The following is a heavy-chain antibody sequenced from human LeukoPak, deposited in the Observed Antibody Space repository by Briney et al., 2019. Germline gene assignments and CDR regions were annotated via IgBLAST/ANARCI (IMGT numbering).Heavy chain of an antibody. CDR3: ARDCYDSSGYYYEIYYYYGTDV. D-gene: IGHD3-22*01. J-gene: IGHJ6*02. V-gene: IGHV3-11*01. CDR1: GFTFSDYY. CDR2: ISSSGSTI. Sequence: PGGSLRLSCAASGFTFSDYYMSWIRQAPGKGLEWVSYISSSGSTIYYADSVKGRFTISRDNAKNSLYQQMNSLRAEDTAVYYCARDCYDSSGYYYEIYYYYGTDVWGQGTTVTVSS.